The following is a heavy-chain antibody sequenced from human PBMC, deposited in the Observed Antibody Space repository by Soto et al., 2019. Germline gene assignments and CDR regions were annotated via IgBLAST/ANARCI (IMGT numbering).Heavy chain of an antibody. Sequence: QVQLVEYGGDLVKPGGSLRLSCAASGYTFSDYYMSWIRQAPGKGLEWISYIDTSGTKIYYADSVKGRFTITRDNAKNSLYLEMNSLRDEDTAVYYCESHYDMWSGYLSPVDYWGQRTLVTVSS. CDR2: IDTSGTKI. CDR3: ESHYDMWSGYLSPVDY. CDR1: GYTFSDYY. V-gene: IGHV3-11*01. D-gene: IGHD3-3*01. J-gene: IGHJ4*02.